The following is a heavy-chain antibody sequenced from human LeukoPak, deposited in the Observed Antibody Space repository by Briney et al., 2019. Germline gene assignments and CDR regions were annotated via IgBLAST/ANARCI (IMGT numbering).Heavy chain of an antibody. J-gene: IGHJ4*02. Sequence: GRSLRLSCEASGFTFSRHWMSWVRQAPGKGLEWVANINQDGRQKYYLGSVRGRFTIPRDNARNFLYLQTDSLRADDMALYYCARDHVAHGIIFDIWGQGTLVTVSS. V-gene: IGHV3-7*01. CDR1: GFTFSRHW. CDR2: INQDGRQK. D-gene: IGHD1-26*01. CDR3: ARDHVAHGIIFDI.